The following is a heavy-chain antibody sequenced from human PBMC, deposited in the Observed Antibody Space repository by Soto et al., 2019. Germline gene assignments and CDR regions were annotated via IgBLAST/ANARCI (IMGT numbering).Heavy chain of an antibody. CDR3: ARHTYYYGSGRSPDY. CDR1: GGTFSSYA. J-gene: IGHJ4*02. V-gene: IGHV1-69*01. Sequence: QVQLVQSGAEVKKPGSSVKVSCKASGGTFSSYAISWVRQCPGQGLEWMGGIFPIFGTANYAQKFQGRVTITADESTSTAYLELSSLRSEDTAVYYCARHTYYYGSGRSPDYWCQGTLVTVSS. CDR2: IFPIFGTA. D-gene: IGHD3-10*01.